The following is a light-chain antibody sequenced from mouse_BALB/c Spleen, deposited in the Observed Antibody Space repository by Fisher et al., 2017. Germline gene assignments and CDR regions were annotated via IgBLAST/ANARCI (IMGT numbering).Light chain of an antibody. CDR3: FQGSGYPYT. CDR1: SSVSY. V-gene: IGKV4-63*01. CDR2: DTS. J-gene: IGKJ2*01. Sequence: DIVLTQSPAIMSASPGEKVTMTCSASSSVSYMHWYQQKSGTSPKRWIYDTSKLASGVPARFSGSGSGTSYSLTISSVEAEDVATYYCFQGSGYPYTFGGGTKLEIK.